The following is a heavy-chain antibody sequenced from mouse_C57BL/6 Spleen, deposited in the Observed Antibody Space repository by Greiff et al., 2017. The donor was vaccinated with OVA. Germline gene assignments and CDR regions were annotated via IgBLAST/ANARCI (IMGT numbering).Heavy chain of an antibody. D-gene: IGHD1-1*01. CDR1: GYTFTSYW. J-gene: IGHJ1*03. Sequence: EVQLQQSGPVLARPGASVKMSCKTSGYTFTSYWMHWVKQRPGQGLEWIGAIYPGNSDTSYNQKFKGKAKLTAVTSASTAYMELSSLTNEDSAVYYCTNYYGSSPLLGFDVWGTGTTVTVSS. V-gene: IGHV1-5*01. CDR2: IYPGNSDT. CDR3: TNYYGSSPLLGFDV.